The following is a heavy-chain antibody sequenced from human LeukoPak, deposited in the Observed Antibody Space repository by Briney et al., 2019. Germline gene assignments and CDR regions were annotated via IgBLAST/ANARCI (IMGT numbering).Heavy chain of an antibody. CDR2: FDPEDGET. J-gene: IGHJ4*02. V-gene: IGHV1-24*01. D-gene: IGHD6-19*01. CDR3: ATNAGSQWLVHDY. CDR1: GYTLTELS. Sequence: ASVKVSCRVSGYTLTELSMHWVRQAPGKGLEWMGGFDPEDGETIYAQKFQGRVTMTEDTSTDTAYMELSSLRSEDTAVYYCATNAGSQWLVHDYWGQGTLVTVSS.